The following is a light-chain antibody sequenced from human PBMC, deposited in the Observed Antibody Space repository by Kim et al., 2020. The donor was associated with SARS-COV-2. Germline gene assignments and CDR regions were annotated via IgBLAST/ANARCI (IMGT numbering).Light chain of an antibody. CDR3: QTWGTGIQAV. J-gene: IGLJ2*01. V-gene: IGLV4-69*01. CDR2: LNSDGSH. CDR1: SGYTNFA. Sequence: QLVLTQSPSASASLGASVKLTCTLSSGYTNFAIAWHQQQPEKGPRYLMKLNSDGSHSKGDGIPDRFSGSSSGAERYLTISSLQSEDEADYYCQTWGTGIQAVFGGGTKVTVL.